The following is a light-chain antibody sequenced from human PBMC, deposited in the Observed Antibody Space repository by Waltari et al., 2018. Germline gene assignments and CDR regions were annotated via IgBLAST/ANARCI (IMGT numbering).Light chain of an antibody. V-gene: IGKV3-15*01. CDR2: AAS. CDR3: QQYNNWPRT. Sequence: EIVMTQSPATLSVSPGERATLSCRASQSVRRNLAWYQQKPGQAPRLLMYAASTRATGIPARFSGSGSGTEFTLTISSLQSEDCAVYYCQQYNNWPRTFGQGTEVEVK. CDR1: QSVRRN. J-gene: IGKJ1*01.